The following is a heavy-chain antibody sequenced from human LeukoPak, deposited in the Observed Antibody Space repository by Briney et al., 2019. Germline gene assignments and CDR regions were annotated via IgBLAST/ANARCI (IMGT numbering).Heavy chain of an antibody. D-gene: IGHD6-19*01. CDR3: AKIPYSSGWVQNWFDP. CDR2: ISGSGGST. CDR1: GFTFGTYA. Sequence: TGGSLRLSCAASGFTFGTYAMSWVRQAPGKGLEWISAISGSGGSTYYADSVKGRFTISRDNSKNTLYLQVNSLRAEDTAVYYCAKIPYSSGWVQNWFDPWGQGTLVTVSS. V-gene: IGHV3-23*01. J-gene: IGHJ5*02.